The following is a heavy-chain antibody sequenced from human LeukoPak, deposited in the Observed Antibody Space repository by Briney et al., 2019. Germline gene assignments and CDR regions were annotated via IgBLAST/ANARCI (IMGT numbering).Heavy chain of an antibody. CDR1: GFTFSSYA. CDR3: AKDYPNWGSREAFDI. Sequence: PGGSLRLSCAASGFTFSSYAMSWVRQAPGKGLEWVSTISGSGDSTYYADSVKGRFTISRDNSKNTLYLQMNSLRAEDTAVYYCAKDYPNWGSREAFDIWGQGTMVTVSS. J-gene: IGHJ3*02. V-gene: IGHV3-23*01. D-gene: IGHD7-27*01. CDR2: ISGSGDST.